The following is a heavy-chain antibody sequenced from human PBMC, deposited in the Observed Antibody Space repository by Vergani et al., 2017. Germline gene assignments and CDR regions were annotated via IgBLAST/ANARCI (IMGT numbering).Heavy chain of an antibody. D-gene: IGHD6-19*01. CDR2: INSDGYST. CDR1: GFTFSSYW. V-gene: IGHV3-74*01. Sequence: EVQLVESGGGLVQPGGSLRLSCAASGFTFSSYWMHWVRQAPGKGLMWVSRINSDGYSTTYADSVKGRFTISRDNAKNTLYLQMNSLRAEDTAVYYCAKVGDSSGWLHDYWGQGTLVTVAS. CDR3: AKVGDSSGWLHDY. J-gene: IGHJ4*02.